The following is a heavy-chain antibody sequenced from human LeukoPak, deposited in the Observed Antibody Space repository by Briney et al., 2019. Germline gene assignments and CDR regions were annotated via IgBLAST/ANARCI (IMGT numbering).Heavy chain of an antibody. CDR3: ARESYDSSGYYGGGFDY. J-gene: IGHJ4*02. CDR2: ISYDGSNK. D-gene: IGHD3-22*01. Sequence: GGSLRLSCAASGFTFSSYAMHWVRQAPGKGLEWVAVISYDGSNKSYADSVKGRFTISRGNSKNTLYLQMNSLRAEDTAVYYCARESYDSSGYYGGGFDYWGQGTLVTVSS. CDR1: GFTFSSYA. V-gene: IGHV3-30*01.